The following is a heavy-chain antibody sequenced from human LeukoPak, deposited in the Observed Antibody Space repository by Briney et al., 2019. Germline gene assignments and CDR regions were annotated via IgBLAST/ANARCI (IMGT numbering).Heavy chain of an antibody. CDR2: IKSKTDGGTT. V-gene: IGHV3-15*01. CDR1: GFTFSNAW. CDR3: TTDFMITFGGVIAQTSDY. D-gene: IGHD3-16*02. J-gene: IGHJ4*02. Sequence: GGSLRLSCAASGFTFSNAWMSWVRQAPGKGLEWVGRIKSKTDGGTTDYAAPVKGRFTISRDDSKNTLCLQMNSLKTEDTAVYYCTTDFMITFGGVIAQTSDYWGQGTLVTVSS.